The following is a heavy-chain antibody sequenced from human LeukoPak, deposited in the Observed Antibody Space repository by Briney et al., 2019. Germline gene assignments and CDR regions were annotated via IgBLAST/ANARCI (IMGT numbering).Heavy chain of an antibody. CDR3: ARLSSYSYDSSGYHGYDAFDI. D-gene: IGHD3-22*01. CDR1: GGSISSSTYY. CDR2: IYYSGST. J-gene: IGHJ3*02. Sequence: SETLSLTCTVSGGSISSSTYYWAWIRQPPGKGLEWIGSIYYSGSTYYNPSLKSRVIISVDSSKNQFSLKLSSVTAADTAVYYCARLSSYSYDSSGYHGYDAFDIWGQGTMVTVSS. V-gene: IGHV4-39*07.